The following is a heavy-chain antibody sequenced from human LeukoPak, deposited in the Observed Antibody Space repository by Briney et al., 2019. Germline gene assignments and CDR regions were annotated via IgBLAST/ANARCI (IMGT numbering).Heavy chain of an antibody. CDR1: GFTFSSYE. CDR3: ARDPGVNCLDY. CDR2: IGSTGNTI. D-gene: IGHD1-1*01. Sequence: GGSLRLSCAASGFTFSSYEMNWVRQAPGKGLEWVSYIGSTGNTIYYADSVKGRFTISRDNAKNSLYLQMNSLRAEDTAVYYCARDPGVNCLDYWGQGTLVTVSS. J-gene: IGHJ4*02. V-gene: IGHV3-48*03.